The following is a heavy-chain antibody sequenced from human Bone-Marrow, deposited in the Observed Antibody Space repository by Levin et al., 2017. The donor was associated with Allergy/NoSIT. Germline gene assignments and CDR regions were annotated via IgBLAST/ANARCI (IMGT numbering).Heavy chain of an antibody. V-gene: IGHV4-61*01. CDR2: IYNRGST. CDR1: GGSVSSDSYY. CDR3: ASTGSYYYHYMDV. D-gene: IGHD2-15*01. Sequence: SETLSLTCTVSGGSVSSDSYYWSWIRQPPGKGLEWIGYIYNRGSTNYNPSLKSRVTISLDTSKTQFSLKLSPLTAPATAVDYCASTGSYYYHYMDVWGKGTTVTVSS. J-gene: IGHJ6*03.